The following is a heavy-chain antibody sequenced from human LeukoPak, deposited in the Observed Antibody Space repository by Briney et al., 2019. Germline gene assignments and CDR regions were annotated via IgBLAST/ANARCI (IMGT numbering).Heavy chain of an antibody. Sequence: GASVKVSCKASGYSFTNYGISWVRQAPGQGLEWMGWISAYNGNTNYAQKLQGRVTMTTDTSTSTAYMELRSLRSDDTAVYYCARPRGITMVRGVDDAFDIWGQGTMVTVSS. CDR2: ISAYNGNT. J-gene: IGHJ3*02. CDR1: GYSFTNYG. V-gene: IGHV1-18*01. D-gene: IGHD3-10*01. CDR3: ARPRGITMVRGVDDAFDI.